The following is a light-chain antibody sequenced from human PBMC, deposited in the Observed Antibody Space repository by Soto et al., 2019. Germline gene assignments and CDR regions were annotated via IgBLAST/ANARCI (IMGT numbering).Light chain of an antibody. CDR1: QSVSSY. CDR3: QQRSNWPYT. CDR2: DAS. J-gene: IGKJ2*01. Sequence: EIVLTQSPATLSLSPGERATLSCRASQSVSSYLAWYQQKPGQAPRLLIYDASNRATGIPARFSGSGSGTDFPLTISILEPEDVAVYYCQQRSNWPYTFGQGTKLEIK. V-gene: IGKV3-11*01.